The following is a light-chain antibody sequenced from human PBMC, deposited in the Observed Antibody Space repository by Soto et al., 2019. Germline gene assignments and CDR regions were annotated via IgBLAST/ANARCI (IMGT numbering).Light chain of an antibody. Sequence: IQMTQSPSTLSASLGDRVSITCRASQSISTWLAWYQQKSGKAPKLLIYEASTLGSGVPSRFSGSGSGTEFTLTISSLQPDDFATYYCQQYNSYSETFGQGTKV. CDR1: QSISTW. CDR2: EAS. J-gene: IGKJ1*01. CDR3: QQYNSYSET. V-gene: IGKV1-5*03.